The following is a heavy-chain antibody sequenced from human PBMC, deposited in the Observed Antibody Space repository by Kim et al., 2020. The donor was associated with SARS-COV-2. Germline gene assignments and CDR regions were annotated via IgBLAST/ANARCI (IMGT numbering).Heavy chain of an antibody. V-gene: IGHV3-53*01. Sequence: GGSLRLSCAASGFTVSSNYMSWVRQAPGKGLEWVSVIYSGGSTYYAYSVKGRFTISRDNSKNTLYLQMKSLRAEDTAVYYCARVGPRVVTAMDADFYYFDYWGQGTLVTVSS. D-gene: IGHD2-21*02. CDR3: ARVGPRVVTAMDADFYYFDY. CDR1: GFTVSSNY. J-gene: IGHJ4*02. CDR2: IYSGGST.